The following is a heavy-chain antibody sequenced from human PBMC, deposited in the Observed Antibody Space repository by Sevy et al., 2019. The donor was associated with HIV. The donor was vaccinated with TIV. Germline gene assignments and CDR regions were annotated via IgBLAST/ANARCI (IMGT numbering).Heavy chain of an antibody. CDR2: IYYSGST. V-gene: IGHV4-59*01. Sequence: SETLSLTCSVSGDSITSYYWSWIRQPPGKGLEWIGYIYYSGSTNYNPSLKSRVTISVDTSKNQFSLKLSSVTAADTAVYYCVRARGVAGYFDYWGQGTLVTVSS. CDR1: GDSITSYY. J-gene: IGHJ4*02. D-gene: IGHD6-19*01. CDR3: VRARGVAGYFDY.